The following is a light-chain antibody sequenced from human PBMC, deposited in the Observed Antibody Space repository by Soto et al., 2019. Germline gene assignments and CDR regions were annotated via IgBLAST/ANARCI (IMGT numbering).Light chain of an antibody. J-gene: IGLJ2*01. CDR1: NIGSKS. Sequence: SYELTQPPSVSVAPGKTARITCGGNNIGSKSVHWYQQKPGQAPVLVIYYDSDRPSGIPERFSGSNSGNTATLTISRVEAGDEADYYCQVWDSSSDHPGVVFGRGTKVTVL. CDR2: YDS. V-gene: IGLV3-21*04. CDR3: QVWDSSSDHPGVV.